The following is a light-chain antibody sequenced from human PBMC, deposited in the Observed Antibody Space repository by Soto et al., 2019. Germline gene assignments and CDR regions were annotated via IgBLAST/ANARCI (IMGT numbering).Light chain of an antibody. CDR3: QQRSNWPQT. CDR2: DAS. CDR1: QSVSVNS. J-gene: IGKJ1*01. Sequence: EIVLTQSPGTRSLSPGERATLSCRASQSVSVNSLAWYQQKCGQAPRLLIYDASNRATGIPARFSGSGSGTDFTLTISSLEPEDFAVYYCQQRSNWPQTFGQGTKVDI. V-gene: IGKV3-11*01.